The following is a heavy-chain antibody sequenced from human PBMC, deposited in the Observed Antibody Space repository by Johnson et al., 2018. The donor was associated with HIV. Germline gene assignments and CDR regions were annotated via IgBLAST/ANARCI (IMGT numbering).Heavy chain of an antibody. CDR3: ARGAANDAFDI. CDR1: GFTFSSYA. CDR2: ISFDGSNK. V-gene: IGHV3-30*04. D-gene: IGHD1-26*01. Sequence: QVQLVESGGGVVQPGRSLRLSCAASGFTFSSYAMHWVRQAPGKGLEWAAVISFDGSNKYFADSVKGRFTISRDNSKNTLYLQMNSLRSEDTAVYYCARGAANDAFDIWGQGTMVTVSS. J-gene: IGHJ3*02.